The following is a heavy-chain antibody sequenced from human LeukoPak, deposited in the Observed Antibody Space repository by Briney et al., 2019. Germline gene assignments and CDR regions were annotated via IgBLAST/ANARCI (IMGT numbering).Heavy chain of an antibody. CDR1: GGSISSYY. V-gene: IGHV4-59*01. CDR3: ARDPVGHYFDY. J-gene: IGHJ4*02. CDR2: IYYSGGT. Sequence: PSETLSLTCTVSGGSISSYYWSWIRQPPGKGLEWIGYIYYSGGTNYNPSLKSRVTISVDTSKNQFSLKLSSVTAADTAVYYCARDPVGHYFDYWGQGTLVTVSS. D-gene: IGHD4-23*01.